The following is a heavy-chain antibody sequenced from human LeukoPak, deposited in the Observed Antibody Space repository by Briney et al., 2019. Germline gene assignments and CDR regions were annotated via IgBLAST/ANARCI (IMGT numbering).Heavy chain of an antibody. V-gene: IGHV4-61*02. CDR1: GGSISSGSYY. CDR3: ARDDIVGATTLGAFDI. J-gene: IGHJ3*02. D-gene: IGHD1-26*01. Sequence: SQTLSLTCTVSGGSISSGSYYWSWIRQPAGKGLEWIGRIYTSGSTNYNPSLKSRVTISVDTSKNQFSLKLSSVTAADTAVYYCARDDIVGATTLGAFDIWGQGTMVTVSS. CDR2: IYTSGST.